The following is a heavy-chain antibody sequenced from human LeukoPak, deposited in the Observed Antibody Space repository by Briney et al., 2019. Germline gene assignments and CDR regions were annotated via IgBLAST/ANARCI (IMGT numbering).Heavy chain of an antibody. D-gene: IGHD3-10*01. V-gene: IGHV3-21*01. J-gene: IGHJ5*02. CDR1: GFTFSSYN. Sequence: GGSLRLSCAASGFTFSSYNMNWVRQAPGKGLEWVSSISGGSYTSYADSAKGRFTISRDNAKNSLYLQMNSLRAEDTAVYYCAKDPFGSGSYKWRFDPWGQGTLVTVSS. CDR2: ISGGSYT. CDR3: AKDPFGSGSYKWRFDP.